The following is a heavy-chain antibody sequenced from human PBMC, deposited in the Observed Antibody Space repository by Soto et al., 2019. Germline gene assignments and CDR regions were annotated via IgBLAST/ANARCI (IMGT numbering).Heavy chain of an antibody. D-gene: IGHD3-22*01. J-gene: IGHJ6*02. CDR1: VGTFSSYA. CDR3: ARDPTYYDSSGYLYYYYGMDV. CDR2: IIPIFGTA. V-gene: IGHV1-69*01. Sequence: QVQLVQSGAEVKKPGSSVKVSCKASVGTFSSYAISWVRQAPGQGLEWMGGIIPIFGTANYAQKFQGRVTITADEYTSTAYMELSSLRSEDTGVYYCARDPTYYDSSGYLYYYYGMDVWGQGTKVTVSS.